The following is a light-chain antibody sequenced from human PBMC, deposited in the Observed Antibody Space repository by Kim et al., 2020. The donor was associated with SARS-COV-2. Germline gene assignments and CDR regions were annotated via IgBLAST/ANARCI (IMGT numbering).Light chain of an antibody. CDR2: RNT. CDR3: AAWDDRLHGVV. CDR1: SSNIGGNA. Sequence: QPVLTQPPSASGTPGQRVTISCSGFSSNIGGNAVNWYHQVPGSPPKLLIYRNTQRPSGVPDRFSGSKSGTSASLAISGLQSEDESDYYCAAWDDRLHGVVFGGGTQLTVL. V-gene: IGLV1-44*01. J-gene: IGLJ3*02.